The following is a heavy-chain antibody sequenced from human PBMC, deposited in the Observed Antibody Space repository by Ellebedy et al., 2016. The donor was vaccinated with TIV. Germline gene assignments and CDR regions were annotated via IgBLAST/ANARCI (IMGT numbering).Heavy chain of an antibody. V-gene: IGHV3-21*01. CDR1: GFTFSSYS. D-gene: IGHD6-19*01. Sequence: GGSLRLSCAASGFTFSSYSMNWVRQAPGKGLEWVSSISSSSSYIYYADSVKGRFTISRDNAKNSLYLQMNSLRAEDTAVYYCAREPRQWLVPHGGDYWGQGTLVTVSS. CDR3: AREPRQWLVPHGGDY. CDR2: ISSSSSYI. J-gene: IGHJ4*02.